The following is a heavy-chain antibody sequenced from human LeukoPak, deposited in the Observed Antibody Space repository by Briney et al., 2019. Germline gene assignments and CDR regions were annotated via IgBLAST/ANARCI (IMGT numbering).Heavy chain of an antibody. CDR3: ARSAVTMVRGDHFDY. CDR2: INPNSGGT. CDR1: GYTFTGYY. V-gene: IGHV1-2*02. Sequence: GASVKVSCKASGYTFTGYYMHWVRQAPGQGLEWMGWINPNSGGTNYAQKFQGRVTMTRDTSISTAYMELSRLRSDDTAVYYCARSAVTMVRGDHFDYWGQGTLVTVSS. J-gene: IGHJ4*02. D-gene: IGHD3-10*01.